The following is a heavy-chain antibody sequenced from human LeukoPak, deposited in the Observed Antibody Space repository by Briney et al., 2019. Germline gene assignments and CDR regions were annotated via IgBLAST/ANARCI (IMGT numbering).Heavy chain of an antibody. CDR2: FYTSGST. Sequence: PSQTLSLTCTVSGGSISSGSYYWSWIRQPAGKGLEWIGRFYTSGSTIYNPSLKSRVTMSVDTSKNQFSLKLTSVTAADTAVYYCARQGYCGGSTCYSSWFDPWGQGTLVTVSS. D-gene: IGHD2-15*01. CDR1: GGSISSGSYY. V-gene: IGHV4-61*02. J-gene: IGHJ5*02. CDR3: ARQGYCGGSTCYSSWFDP.